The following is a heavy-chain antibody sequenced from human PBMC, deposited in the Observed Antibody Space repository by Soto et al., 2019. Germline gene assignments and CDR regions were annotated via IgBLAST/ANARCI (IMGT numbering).Heavy chain of an antibody. D-gene: IGHD3-3*01. CDR2: ISHDGSEK. Sequence: QVQLVESGGGVVQPGDSLRLSCAASGFMFSGYGMHWIRQAPGKGLEWVAVISHDGSEKYYGDSVKGRCTVSRDNSNNTLFLQIDSLRAEDTAVYYCGKLVGGVKAIGAPGDWLDPWGQGTLVTVSS. CDR3: GKLVGGVKAIGAPGDWLDP. CDR1: GFMFSGYG. V-gene: IGHV3-30*18. J-gene: IGHJ5*02.